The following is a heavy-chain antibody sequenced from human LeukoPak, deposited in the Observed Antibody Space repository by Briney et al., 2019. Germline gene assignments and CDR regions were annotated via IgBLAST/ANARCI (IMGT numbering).Heavy chain of an antibody. J-gene: IGHJ5*02. Sequence: SVKVSCKASGDTFSGYAISWVRQAPGQGLEWMGGIIPIFGTANYAQKFQGRVTITADKSTSTAYMELSSLGSEDTAVYYCARDSPFNWFDPWGQGTLVTVSS. CDR2: IIPIFGTA. CDR1: GDTFSGYA. V-gene: IGHV1-69*06. CDR3: ARDSPFNWFDP.